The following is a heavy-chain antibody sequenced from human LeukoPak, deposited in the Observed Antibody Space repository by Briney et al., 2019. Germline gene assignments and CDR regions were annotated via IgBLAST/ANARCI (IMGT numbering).Heavy chain of an antibody. CDR3: AKDRSGLNWYFDL. V-gene: IGHV3-33*06. CDR1: GFAFSSFG. CDR2: IWYDGTNK. D-gene: IGHD6-19*01. Sequence: QPGRPLRLSCAASGFAFSSFGMHWVRQAPGKGLEWVAVIWYDGTNKYYADSVKGRFTISRDNSKNTLYLQMNSLRAEDTAVYFCAKDRSGLNWYFDLWGRGTLVTVCS. J-gene: IGHJ2*01.